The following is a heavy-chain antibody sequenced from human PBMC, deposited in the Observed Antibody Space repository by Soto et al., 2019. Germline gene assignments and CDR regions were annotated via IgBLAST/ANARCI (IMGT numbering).Heavy chain of an antibody. CDR2: ISSGGNFM. CDR3: ARTIFACGEDIAPHWLDP. Sequence: GSLRLSCVVSGFTFSDYCMNCVRQAPGRGLEWVASISSGGNFMYYADSVRGRFTISRDNAENSLYLQMNSQRVEDAATYYCARTIFACGEDIAPHWLDPWGQGTQVTVSS. V-gene: IGHV3-21*04. CDR1: GFTFSDYC. J-gene: IGHJ5*02. D-gene: IGHD3-16*02.